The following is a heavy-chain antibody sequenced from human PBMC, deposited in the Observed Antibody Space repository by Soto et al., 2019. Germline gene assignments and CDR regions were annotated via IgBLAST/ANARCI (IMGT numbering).Heavy chain of an antibody. CDR1: GGSIRSSSNY. CDR2: IYHSGNT. Sequence: QLQLQESGPGLVKPSETLSLTCTVSGGSIRSSSNYWGWIRQPPGQGLEWIGSIYHSGNTYYNPSLKSRVTISVDTSKNQFSLKLSSGTAADTAVYYCARHRFSGYSSSWPRDAFDIWGQGTLVTVSS. V-gene: IGHV4-39*01. J-gene: IGHJ3*02. D-gene: IGHD6-13*01. CDR3: ARHRFSGYSSSWPRDAFDI.